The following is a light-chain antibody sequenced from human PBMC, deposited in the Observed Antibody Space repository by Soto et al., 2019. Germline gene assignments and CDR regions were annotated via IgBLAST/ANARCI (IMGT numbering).Light chain of an antibody. J-gene: IGKJ1*01. V-gene: IGKV2-30*01. CDR1: QSLVYSDGNTY. CDR3: IQGTSWPWT. Sequence: DVVMTQSPLSLSVTLGQPASISCNSSQSLVYSDGNTYLTWLHQRPGQSPRPLIYRISQRDSGVPDRFSGSGSGNDFTLAISRVEAGDVVVFYCIQGTSWPWTFGQGTKVEIK. CDR2: RIS.